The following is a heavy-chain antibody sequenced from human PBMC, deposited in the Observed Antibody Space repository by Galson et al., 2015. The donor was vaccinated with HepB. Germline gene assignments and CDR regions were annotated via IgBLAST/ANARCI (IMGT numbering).Heavy chain of an antibody. CDR3: ARIPFLVPAATNYYYYGMDV. J-gene: IGHJ6*02. CDR2: LDWDDDK. Sequence: PALVKPTQTLTLTCTFSGFSLSTSGMCVSWIRQPPGKALEWLARLDWDDDKYYSTSLKTRLTISKETSKNQVVLTMTNMDPVDTATYYCARIPFLVPAATNYYYYGMDVWGQGTTVTVSS. V-gene: IGHV2-70*11. CDR1: GFSLSTSGMC. D-gene: IGHD2-2*01.